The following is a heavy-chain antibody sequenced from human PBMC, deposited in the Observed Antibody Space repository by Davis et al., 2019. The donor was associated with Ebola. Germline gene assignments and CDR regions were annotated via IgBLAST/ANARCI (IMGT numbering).Heavy chain of an antibody. Sequence: MPSETLSLTCAVYGGSFSGYYWSWIRQPPGKGLEWIGYIYYSGSTNYNPSLKSRVTISVDTSKNQFSLKLSSVTAADTAVYYCARGRLRWERVYDYWGQGTLVTVSS. CDR2: IYYSGST. J-gene: IGHJ4*02. V-gene: IGHV4-59*08. D-gene: IGHD4-23*01. CDR1: GGSFSGYY. CDR3: ARGRLRWERVYDY.